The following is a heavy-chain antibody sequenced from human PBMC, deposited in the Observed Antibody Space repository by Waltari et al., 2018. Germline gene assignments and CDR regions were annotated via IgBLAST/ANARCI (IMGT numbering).Heavy chain of an antibody. Sequence: EVQLVESGGGLVQPGGSLRLSCVASGFTFSKYSMNWVRQAPGKGLEWVSTIISSRSSKEYADSVEGRFTVSRDNAKNTLYLQMNNLRAEDTAVYYCTRGAFDSWGQGTLVTVSS. CDR3: TRGAFDS. CDR1: GFTFSKYS. J-gene: IGHJ4*02. V-gene: IGHV3-48*04. CDR2: IISSRSSK.